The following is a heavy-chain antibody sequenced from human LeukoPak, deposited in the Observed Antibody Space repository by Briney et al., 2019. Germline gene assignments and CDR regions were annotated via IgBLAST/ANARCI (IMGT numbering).Heavy chain of an antibody. D-gene: IGHD3-10*01. CDR3: ARSGGGYYNDYLDV. CDR2: ISSNGGST. CDR1: GFTFSSYA. J-gene: IGHJ6*03. Sequence: PGGPLRLSCAASGFTFSSYAMHWVRQAPGKGLEYVSGISSNGGSTYYANSVKGRFTISRDNSKNTLYLQMGSLRAEDMAVYYCARSGGGYYNDYLDVWGKGTTVTVSS. V-gene: IGHV3-64*01.